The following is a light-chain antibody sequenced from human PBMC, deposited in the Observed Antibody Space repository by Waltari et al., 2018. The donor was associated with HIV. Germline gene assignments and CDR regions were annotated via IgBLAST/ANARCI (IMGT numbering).Light chain of an antibody. V-gene: IGKV3-20*01. CDR1: QTVSSNY. CDR3: QQYGSSRT. CDR2: GAS. Sequence: EIVLTQSPGTLSLSPGERATLSCRASQTVSSNYLAWYQQKPGQAPRLLIYGASSRATGIPDRVSGSGSWTDFPLTISRLEPEDFAVYYCQQYGSSRTFGQGTKVEIK. J-gene: IGKJ1*01.